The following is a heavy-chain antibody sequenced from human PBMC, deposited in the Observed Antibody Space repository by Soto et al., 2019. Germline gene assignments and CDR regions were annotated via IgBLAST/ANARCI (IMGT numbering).Heavy chain of an antibody. CDR2: IKPSGGST. Sequence: QVQLVQSGAEVKKPGASVKVSCKASGYTFTSYYMHWVRQAPGQGLEWMGIIKPSGGSTSYAQKYQGRVTMTRDTSTSTVDMELSSLRSEDTAVYYCARTDAYCSGGSCYSTAFDIWGQGTMVTVSS. CDR3: ARTDAYCSGGSCYSTAFDI. V-gene: IGHV1-46*03. J-gene: IGHJ3*02. CDR1: GYTFTSYY. D-gene: IGHD2-15*01.